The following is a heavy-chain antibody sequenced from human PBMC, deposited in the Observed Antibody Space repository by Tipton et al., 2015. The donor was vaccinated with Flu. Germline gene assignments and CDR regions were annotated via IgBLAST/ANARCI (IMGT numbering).Heavy chain of an antibody. D-gene: IGHD3-3*01. Sequence: TLSLTCTVSGGSISIYYWNWIRQPPGKGLEWIGYVYYSGTINYNPSLKSRVTISTDASKNQFSLRLSSVTAADTAVYYCARAPIWSGYVTYAMDVWGQGTTVTVS. V-gene: IGHV4-59*01. CDR2: VYYSGTI. CDR3: ARAPIWSGYVTYAMDV. J-gene: IGHJ6*02. CDR1: GGSISIYY.